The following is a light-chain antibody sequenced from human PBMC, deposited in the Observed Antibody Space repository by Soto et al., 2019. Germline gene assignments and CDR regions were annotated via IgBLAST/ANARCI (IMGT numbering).Light chain of an antibody. J-gene: IGLJ2*01. CDR1: SSDVGGYNY. Sequence: QSALTQPASVSGSPGQSITISCTGTSSDVGGYNYVSWYQQHPDKAPKRMIYEVSNRPSGVYNRFSGSKSGNTASLTISGLQAEDEADYYCSSYTSSGTLVFGGGTKLTVL. CDR2: EVS. CDR3: SSYTSSGTLV. V-gene: IGLV2-14*01.